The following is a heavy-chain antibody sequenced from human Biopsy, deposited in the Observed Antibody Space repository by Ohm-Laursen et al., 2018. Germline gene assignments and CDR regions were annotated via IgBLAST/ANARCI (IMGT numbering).Heavy chain of an antibody. CDR1: SGSFTGHY. CDR2: ISYTGYT. V-gene: IGHV4-59*11. D-gene: IGHD4-23*01. Sequence: QTLSLTCSVSSGSFTGHYWSWIRQPPGKGLEWIGHISYTGYTSYNASLKSRVTISVDTSRNHFSLRLSSLTAADTAVYYCARGSNDFGGLYFPRWGQGTLLTVSS. J-gene: IGHJ4*02. CDR3: ARGSNDFGGLYFPR.